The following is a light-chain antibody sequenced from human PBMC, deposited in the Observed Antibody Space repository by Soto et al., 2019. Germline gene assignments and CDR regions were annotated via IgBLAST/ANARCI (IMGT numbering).Light chain of an antibody. Sequence: DIQLTQSPSFLSASVGDRVTITCRTSQDISSYLAWYQQKPGKAPQLLISAASTLQSGVPSRFIGSGSGTEFTLTISSLQPEDFATYCCQQLKSYPLSFGGGTKVEI. CDR3: QQLKSYPLS. CDR1: QDISSY. V-gene: IGKV1-9*01. CDR2: AAS. J-gene: IGKJ4*01.